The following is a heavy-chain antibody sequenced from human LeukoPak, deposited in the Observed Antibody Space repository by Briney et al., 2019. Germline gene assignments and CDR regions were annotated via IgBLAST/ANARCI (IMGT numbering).Heavy chain of an antibody. Sequence: PGGSLRLSCAASGFTFSSYAMIWVRQAPGKGLEWVSVISAGGGSTDFADSVKGRFTVSRDSSKNTLYLQMSSLRAEDTAVYYCAKGTLGYCSGGSCYSGYWGQGTLVTVSS. D-gene: IGHD2-15*01. CDR3: AKGTLGYCSGGSCYSGY. J-gene: IGHJ4*02. CDR2: ISAGGGST. CDR1: GFTFSSYA. V-gene: IGHV3-23*01.